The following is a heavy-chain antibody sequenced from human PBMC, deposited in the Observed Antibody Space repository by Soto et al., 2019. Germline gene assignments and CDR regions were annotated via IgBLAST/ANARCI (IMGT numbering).Heavy chain of an antibody. V-gene: IGHV3-21*01. CDR3: ARDRGYSGYDLVLDY. CDR1: GFTFSSYS. J-gene: IGHJ4*02. D-gene: IGHD5-12*01. CDR2: ISSSSSYI. Sequence: EVQLVESGGGLVKPGGSLRLSCAASGFTFSSYSMNWVRQAPGKGLEWVSSISSSSSYIYYADSVKGRFTISRDNAKNSLYLQMNSLRAEDTAVYYCARDRGYSGYDLVLDYWGQGTLVTVSS.